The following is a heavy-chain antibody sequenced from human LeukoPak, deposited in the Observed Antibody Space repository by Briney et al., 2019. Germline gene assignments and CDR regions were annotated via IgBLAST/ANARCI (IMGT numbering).Heavy chain of an antibody. D-gene: IGHD5/OR15-5a*01. CDR2: IYFGGTT. Sequence: GGSLRLSCAASGFTVSSNYMTWVRQAPGQGLEWVSVIYFGGTTFYADSVKGRFTISRDNSKNTVYLQMNSLRVEDTAVYYCARGDGVYVYWGQGTLVTVSS. V-gene: IGHV3-53*01. CDR1: GFTVSSNY. CDR3: ARGDGVYVY. J-gene: IGHJ4*02.